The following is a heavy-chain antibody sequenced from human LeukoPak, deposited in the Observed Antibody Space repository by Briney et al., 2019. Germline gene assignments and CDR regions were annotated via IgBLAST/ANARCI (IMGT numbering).Heavy chain of an antibody. CDR3: ARWDYYYYYGMDV. J-gene: IGHJ6*02. D-gene: IGHD3-16*01. CDR1: GFTFSSYW. CDR2: INSDGSST. Sequence: GGPLRLSCAASGFTFSSYWMHWVRQAPGKGLVWVSRINSDGSSTSYADSVKGRFTISRDNAKNTLYLQMNSLRAEDTAVYYCARWDYYYYYGMDVWGQGTTVTVSS. V-gene: IGHV3-74*01.